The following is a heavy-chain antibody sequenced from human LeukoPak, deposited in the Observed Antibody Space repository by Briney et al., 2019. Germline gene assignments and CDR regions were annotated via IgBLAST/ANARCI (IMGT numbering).Heavy chain of an antibody. D-gene: IGHD1-26*01. V-gene: IGHV1-69*04. CDR3: ARVGTTGGARQFDY. CDR2: IIPILGIA. J-gene: IGHJ4*02. CDR1: GGTFSSYA. Sequence: SVKVSCKASGGTFSSYAISWVRQAPGQGLEWMGRIIPILGIANYAQKFQGRVTITADKSTSTAYMELSSLRSEDTAIYYCARVGTTGGARQFDYWGQGTLVTVSS.